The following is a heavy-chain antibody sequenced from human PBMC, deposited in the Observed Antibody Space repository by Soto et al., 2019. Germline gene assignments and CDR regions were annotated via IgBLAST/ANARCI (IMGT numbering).Heavy chain of an antibody. CDR3: ARDSVVVTFDY. CDR1: GFTFSSYA. CDR2: ISYDGSNK. V-gene: IGHV3-30-3*01. D-gene: IGHD3-22*01. J-gene: IGHJ4*02. Sequence: GGSLRLSCAASGFTFSSYAMHWVRQAPGKGLEWVAVISYDGSNKYYADSVKGRFTISRDNSKNTLYLQMNSLRAEDTAVYYCARDSVVVTFDYWGQGTLVTVYS.